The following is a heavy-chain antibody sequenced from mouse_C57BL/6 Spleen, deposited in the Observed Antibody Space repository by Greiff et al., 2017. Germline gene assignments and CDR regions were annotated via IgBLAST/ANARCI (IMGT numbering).Heavy chain of an antibody. CDR2: IWSGGST. Sequence: QVHVKQSGPGLVQPSQSLSITCTVSGFSLTSYGVHWVRQSPGKGLEWLGVIWSGGSTDYNAAFISRLSISKDNSKSQVFFKMNSLQADDTAIYYCARKQYYGLGYFDVWGTGTTVTVSS. D-gene: IGHD1-2*01. V-gene: IGHV2-2*01. CDR1: GFSLTSYG. J-gene: IGHJ1*03. CDR3: ARKQYYGLGYFDV.